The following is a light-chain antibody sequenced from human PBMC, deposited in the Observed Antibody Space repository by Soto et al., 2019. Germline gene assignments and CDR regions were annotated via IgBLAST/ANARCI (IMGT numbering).Light chain of an antibody. CDR2: GAS. CDR1: QSVGSD. CDR3: QQYNNWPPYT. J-gene: IGKJ2*01. Sequence: EMVMTQSPATLSVSPGERATLSCRASQSVGSDLAWYQQKPGQAPRLLIYGASTRATGIPGRFSGSGSGTEFTLTISSLQSEDFAVYYRQQYNNWPPYTFGQGTKVDIK. V-gene: IGKV3-15*01.